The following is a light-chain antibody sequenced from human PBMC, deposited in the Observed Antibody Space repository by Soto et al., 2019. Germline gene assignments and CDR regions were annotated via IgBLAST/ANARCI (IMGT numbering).Light chain of an antibody. Sequence: DLVMTQTPLSLSVTPGQPASISCTSSQSLLRSDGKTYLYYYLQQPGQSPQLLIYEVSSRFSGGSERVSGSGSGTDSTLKISRVEAQDVRWYCCLQCIHLPPVTLGRGTKVEI. V-gene: IGKV2-29*03. CDR1: QSLLRSDGKTY. CDR3: LQCIHLPPVT. CDR2: EVS. J-gene: IGKJ3*01.